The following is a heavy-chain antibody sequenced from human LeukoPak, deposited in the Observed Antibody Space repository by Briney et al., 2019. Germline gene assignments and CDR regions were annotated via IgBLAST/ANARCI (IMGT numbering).Heavy chain of an antibody. J-gene: IGHJ4*02. Sequence: PSETLSPTCTVSGGSISSYYWSWIRKPPGKGLEWIGYIYYSGSTNYNPSLKSRVTISVDTSKNQFSLKLSSVTAADTAVYYCARGDSGSYYSWGQGTLVTVSS. CDR3: ARGDSGSYYS. D-gene: IGHD1-26*01. CDR2: IYYSGST. V-gene: IGHV4-59*01. CDR1: GGSISSYY.